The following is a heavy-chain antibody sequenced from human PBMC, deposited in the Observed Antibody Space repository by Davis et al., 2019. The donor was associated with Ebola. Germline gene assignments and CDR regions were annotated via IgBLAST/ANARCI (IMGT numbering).Heavy chain of an antibody. CDR3: TTGIADRGKSDY. V-gene: IGHV3-73*01. CDR2: IRSKANSYAT. J-gene: IGHJ4*02. CDR1: GLTFSGSA. Sequence: PGGSLRLSCAASGLTFSGSAMHWVRQASGKGLEWVGRIRSKANSYATAYAASVKGRFTISRDDSKKTAYLQRNSLKTEDTAGYYCTTGIADRGKSDYWGQGTLVTVSS. D-gene: IGHD6-6*01.